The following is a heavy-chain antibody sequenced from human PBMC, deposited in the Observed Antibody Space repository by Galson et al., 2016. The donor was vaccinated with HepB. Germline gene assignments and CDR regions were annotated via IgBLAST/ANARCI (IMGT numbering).Heavy chain of an antibody. CDR2: IDPSDSYT. J-gene: IGHJ4*02. Sequence: QSGAEVKKPGESLRISCKGSGYSFTSYWINWVRQMPGKGLEWMGRIDPSDSYTNYSPSFQGHVTISADKSISTAYLQWNSLKASDTAMYYCASDCGGDCPRDYWGQGTLVTVSS. D-gene: IGHD2-21*02. CDR3: ASDCGGDCPRDY. V-gene: IGHV5-10-1*01. CDR1: GYSFTSYW.